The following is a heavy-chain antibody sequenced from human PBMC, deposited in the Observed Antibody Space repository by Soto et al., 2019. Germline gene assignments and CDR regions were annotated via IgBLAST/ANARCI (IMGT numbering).Heavy chain of an antibody. CDR1: GGSISSYY. Sequence: SETLSLTCTVSGGSISSYYWSWIRQPPGKGLEWIGYIYYSGSTNYNPSLKSRVTISVDTSKNQFSLKLSSVTAADTAVYYCARHAYAGLFDYYYYMDVWGKGTTVTVSS. D-gene: IGHD4-17*01. J-gene: IGHJ6*03. CDR3: ARHAYAGLFDYYYYMDV. V-gene: IGHV4-59*08. CDR2: IYYSGST.